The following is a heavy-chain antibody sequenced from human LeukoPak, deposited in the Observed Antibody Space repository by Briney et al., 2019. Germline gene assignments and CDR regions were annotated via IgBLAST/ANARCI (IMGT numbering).Heavy chain of an antibody. J-gene: IGHJ5*02. CDR2: IYYSGGT. CDR1: RDSISGSSYY. D-gene: IGHD3-10*02. CDR3: ARQLYDRQLLQYNWFGP. V-gene: IGHV4-39*01. Sequence: SETLSLTCTVSRDSISGSSYYWGWIRQPPGKGLEWIGSIYYSGGTYYNPSLKRRVTISVDTSKNQFSLNLRSVTAADTAVYYCARQLYDRQLLQYNWFGPWGRGTLVTVSS.